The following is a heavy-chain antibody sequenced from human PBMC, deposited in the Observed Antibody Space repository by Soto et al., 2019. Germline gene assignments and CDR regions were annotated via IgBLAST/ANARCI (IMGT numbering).Heavy chain of an antibody. CDR2: IYSGGST. Sequence: GGSLRLSCAASGFTVSSNYMSWVRQAPGEGLEWVSVIYSGGSTYYADSVKGRFTISRDNSKNTLYLQMNSLRAEDTAVYYCASGTGKTAGGAFDIWGQGTMVTVSS. V-gene: IGHV3-53*01. J-gene: IGHJ3*02. CDR3: ASGTGKTAGGAFDI. CDR1: GFTVSSNY. D-gene: IGHD2-21*02.